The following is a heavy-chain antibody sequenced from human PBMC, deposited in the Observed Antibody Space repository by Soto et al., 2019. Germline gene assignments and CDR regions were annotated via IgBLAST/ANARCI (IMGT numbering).Heavy chain of an antibody. D-gene: IGHD2-15*01. CDR1: GYSFNSYW. Sequence: GESLKISCKGSGYSFNSYWINWVRQMPGKGLEWMGIIDPSDSSTNYSPSFQGHVSISVDKSISTAYLQWSSLVASDTDMDFCATARYCSGSNSDVPGYYYAMYIWGQGPTVTVSS. CDR3: ATARYCSGSNSDVPGYYYAMYI. V-gene: IGHV5-10-1*01. CDR2: IDPSDSST. J-gene: IGHJ6*02.